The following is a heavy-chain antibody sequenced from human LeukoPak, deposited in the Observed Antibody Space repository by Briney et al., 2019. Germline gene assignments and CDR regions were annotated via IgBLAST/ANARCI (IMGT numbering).Heavy chain of an antibody. CDR3: ARTVVYSTSSPYYYGMDV. J-gene: IGHJ6*02. CDR1: GYTFTSYG. CDR2: ISAYNGNT. V-gene: IGHV1-18*01. Sequence: ASVKVSCKASGYTFTSYGISWVRQAPGQGLEWMGWISAYNGNTNYAQKFQGRVTITADESTSTAYMELSSLRSEDTAVYYCARTVVYSTSSPYYYGMDVWGQGPTVTVSS. D-gene: IGHD6-6*01.